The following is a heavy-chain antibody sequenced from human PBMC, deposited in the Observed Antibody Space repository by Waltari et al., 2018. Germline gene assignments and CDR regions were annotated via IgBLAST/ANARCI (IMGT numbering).Heavy chain of an antibody. J-gene: IGHJ4*02. CDR2: IKQDGSEK. V-gene: IGHV3-7*03. Sequence: EVQLVESGGGLVQPGGSLRLSCAASGFPFSPYWMSWVRQAPGKGLEWVANIKQDGSEKYYADSVKGRLTISRDNAKNSLYLHMNSLRAEDTALYYCARDTWEQFDYWGQGTLVTVSS. CDR1: GFPFSPYW. D-gene: IGHD1-26*01. CDR3: ARDTWEQFDY.